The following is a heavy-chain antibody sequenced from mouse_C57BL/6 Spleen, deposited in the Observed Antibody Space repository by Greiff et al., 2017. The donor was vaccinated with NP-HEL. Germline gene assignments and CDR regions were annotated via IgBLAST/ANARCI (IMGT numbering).Heavy chain of an antibody. Sequence: QVQLKQSGAELVWPGASVTLSCKASGYTFTDYEMHWVKQTPVHGLEWIGAIDPETGGTAYNQKFKGKAILTADKSSSTAYMELRSLTSEDSAVYYCTRSGDYGDYFDYWGQGTTLTVSS. J-gene: IGHJ2*01. D-gene: IGHD1-1*02. CDR3: TRSGDYGDYFDY. CDR2: IDPETGGT. CDR1: GYTFTDYE. V-gene: IGHV1-15*01.